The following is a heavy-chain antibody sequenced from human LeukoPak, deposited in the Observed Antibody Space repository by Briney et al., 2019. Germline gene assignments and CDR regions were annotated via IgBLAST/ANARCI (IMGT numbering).Heavy chain of an antibody. D-gene: IGHD5-18*01. V-gene: IGHV1-18*01. J-gene: IGHJ4*02. CDR1: GYTFTDFG. Sequence: ASVKVSRKASGYTFTDFGISWVRQAPGQGLEWMGWISAYNGDTNYAQKLQGRVTMTTDTSTSTAYMEVRNLRSDDTAVYYCTRDLGVDTTMIFFDYWGQGSLVTVSS. CDR3: TRDLGVDTTMIFFDY. CDR2: ISAYNGDT.